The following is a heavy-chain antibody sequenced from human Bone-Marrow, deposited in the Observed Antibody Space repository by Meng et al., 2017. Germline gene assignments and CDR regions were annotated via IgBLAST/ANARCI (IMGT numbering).Heavy chain of an antibody. V-gene: IGHV4-61*01. CDR3: AREVSPYYYGSGSENWFDP. J-gene: IGHJ5*02. CDR1: GGSVSSGSYY. Sequence: QGQLEERGPVLVSPSDTLSLTCTVSGGSVSSGSYYWSWIRQPPGKGLEWIGYIYYSGSTNYNPSLKSRVTISVDTSKNQFSLKLSSVTAADTAVYYCAREVSPYYYGSGSENWFDPWGQGTLVTSPQ. CDR2: IYYSGST. D-gene: IGHD3-10*01.